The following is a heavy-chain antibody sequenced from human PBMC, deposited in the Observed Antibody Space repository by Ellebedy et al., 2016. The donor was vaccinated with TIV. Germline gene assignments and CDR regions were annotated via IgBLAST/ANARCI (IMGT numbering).Heavy chain of an antibody. Sequence: GESLKISCAASGFIFSDYQMSWIRRAPGKGLECVSYISSSGGTTYYADSVKGRFTISRDNAKNSLYLQMNSLRAEDTAVYYCARDTRFIDHQHNWFDPWGQGTLVTVSS. D-gene: IGHD2-2*01. J-gene: IGHJ5*02. V-gene: IGHV3-11*01. CDR3: ARDTRFIDHQHNWFDP. CDR1: GFIFSDYQ. CDR2: ISSSGGTT.